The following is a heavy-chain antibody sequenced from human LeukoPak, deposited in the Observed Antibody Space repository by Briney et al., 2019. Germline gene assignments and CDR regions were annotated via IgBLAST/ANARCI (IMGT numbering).Heavy chain of an antibody. V-gene: IGHV3-73*01. D-gene: IGHD3-10*01. CDR3: SRHVSLLS. CDR2: IRSKANSYAT. Sequence: GGSLRLSCAASGFTFSGSAMHWVRQASGKGLEWVGRIRSKANSYATAYAASVKGRFTISRDDSKNTTFLQMNSLKTEDTAVYYCSRHVSLLSWGLGTLVTVSS. J-gene: IGHJ4*02. CDR1: GFTFSGSA.